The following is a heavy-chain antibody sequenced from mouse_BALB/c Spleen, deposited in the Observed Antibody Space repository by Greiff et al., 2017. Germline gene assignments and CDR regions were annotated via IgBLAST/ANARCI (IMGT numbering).Heavy chain of an antibody. CDR3: ARESIYYYGSSHLYYFDY. V-gene: IGHV2-2*02. CDR2: IWSGGST. CDR1: GFSLTSYG. Sequence: QVQLKQSGPGLVQPSQSLSITCTVSGFSLTSYGVHWVRQSPGKGLEWLGVIWSGGSTDYNAAFISRLSISKDNSKSQVFFKMNSLQANDTAIYYCARESIYYYGSSHLYYFDYWGQGTTLTVSS. D-gene: IGHD1-1*01. J-gene: IGHJ2*01.